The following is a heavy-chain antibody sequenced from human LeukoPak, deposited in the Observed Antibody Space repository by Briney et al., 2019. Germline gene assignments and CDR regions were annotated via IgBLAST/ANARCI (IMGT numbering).Heavy chain of an antibody. D-gene: IGHD5-18*01. CDR1: GDSISTYY. V-gene: IGHV4-59*01. Sequence: KTSETLSLTCTVSGDSISTYYWTWIRQPPGKGLEWVGYIYYSGSANYNPSLKRRGTISLEKSKRKFSLKLSSVTAADTAVYYCARDQGYTYGGGYYFDYWGQGTLVTVSA. CDR2: IYYSGSA. J-gene: IGHJ4*02. CDR3: ARDQGYTYGGGYYFDY.